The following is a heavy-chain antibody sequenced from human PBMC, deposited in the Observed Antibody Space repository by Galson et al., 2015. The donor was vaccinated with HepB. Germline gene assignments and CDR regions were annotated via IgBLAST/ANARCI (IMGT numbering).Heavy chain of an antibody. V-gene: IGHV1-18*04. D-gene: IGHD6-6*01. CDR3: ARARYSTSPPDY. J-gene: IGHJ4*02. Sequence: SVKASCKASDYTFTNFGISWVRQAPGQGLEWMGWISAYNGNTNYAQNLQGRVTMTTDTSTSTAYMVLRSLRSDDTAIYYCARARYSTSPPDYWGQGTLVTVSS. CDR2: ISAYNGNT. CDR1: DYTFTNFG.